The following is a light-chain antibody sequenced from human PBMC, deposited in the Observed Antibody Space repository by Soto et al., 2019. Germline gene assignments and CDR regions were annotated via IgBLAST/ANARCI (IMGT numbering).Light chain of an antibody. J-gene: IGKJ4*01. Sequence: DIQMTQSPSTLSASVGDRFTITCRASQSISSWLAWYQQKPGKAPKLLIYKASSLGSGVPSRFSGSGSGTEFALTITSLQAEDFATYYCQKLRMYPSNFGGGTKVDIK. CDR3: QKLRMYPSN. CDR2: KAS. V-gene: IGKV1-5*03. CDR1: QSISSW.